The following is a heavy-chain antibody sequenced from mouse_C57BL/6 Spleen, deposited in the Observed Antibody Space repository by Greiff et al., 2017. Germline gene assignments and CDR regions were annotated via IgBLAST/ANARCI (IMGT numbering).Heavy chain of an antibody. D-gene: IGHD1-1*01. J-gene: IGHJ4*01. CDR3: SREETYDGSSYYYAMDY. Sequence: VQLQQSGADLAKPGASVKLSCKASGYTFTSYWMHWVKQRPGRGLEWIGYINPSSGYTKYTHKLKDKATLTADKSSSTDYMQLSSLTYEDSAVYYWSREETYDGSSYYYAMDYGGQGTSVTVSS. CDR2: INPSSGYT. CDR1: GYTFTSYW. V-gene: IGHV1-7*01.